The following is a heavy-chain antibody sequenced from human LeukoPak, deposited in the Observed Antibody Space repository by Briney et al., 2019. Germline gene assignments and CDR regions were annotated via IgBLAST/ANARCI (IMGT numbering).Heavy chain of an antibody. J-gene: IGHJ5*02. V-gene: IGHV4-34*01. CDR1: GGSFSGYY. CDR2: INHSGST. CDR3: ARGSSSSVLNWFDP. Sequence: SETLSLTCAVYGGSFSGYYWSWIRQPPGKGLEWIGEINHSGSTNYNPSLKSRVTISVDTSKDQFSLKLSSVTAADTAVYYCARGSSSSVLNWFDPWGQGTLVTVSS. D-gene: IGHD6-6*01.